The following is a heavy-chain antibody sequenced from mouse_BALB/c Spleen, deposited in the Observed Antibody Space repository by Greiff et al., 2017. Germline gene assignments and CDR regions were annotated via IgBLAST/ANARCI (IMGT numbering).Heavy chain of an antibody. CDR3: AREGYGYDPFAY. V-gene: IGHV1S41*01. D-gene: IGHD2-2*01. J-gene: IGHJ3*01. CDR2: IAPGSGST. Sequence: DLVKPGASVKLSCKASGYTFTSYWINWIKQRPGQGLEWIGRIAPGSGSTYYNEMFKGKATLTVDTTSSTAYIQLSSLSSEDAAVYFGAREGYGYDPFAYWGQGTLVTVSA. CDR1: GYTFTSYW.